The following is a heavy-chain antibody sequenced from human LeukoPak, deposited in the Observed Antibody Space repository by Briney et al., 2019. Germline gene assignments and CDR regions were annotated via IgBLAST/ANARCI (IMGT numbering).Heavy chain of an antibody. J-gene: IGHJ4*02. CDR2: IGIDSGNT. D-gene: IGHD5-24*01. CDR3: ARDYKYAFDN. CDR1: GFTFSDYS. Sequence: GSLRLSCAASGFTFSDYSMNWVRQAPGKGLEWISYIGIDSGNTNYEDSVKGRFTISGDKAKNSLYLQMNSLRVEDTAVYYCARDYKYAFDNWGQGTLVTVSS. V-gene: IGHV3-48*01.